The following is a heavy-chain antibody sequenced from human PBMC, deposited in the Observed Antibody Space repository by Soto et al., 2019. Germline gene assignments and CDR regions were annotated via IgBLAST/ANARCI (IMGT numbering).Heavy chain of an antibody. CDR3: AREVYYYDSSGHDY. D-gene: IGHD3-22*01. CDR2: ISSSGSTI. V-gene: IGHV3-48*03. CDR1: GFTFSSYE. Sequence: HPGGSLRLSXAASGFTFSSYEMNWVRQAPGKGLEWVSYISSSGSTIYYADSVKGRFTISRDNAKNSLYLQMNSLRAEDTAVYYCAREVYYYDSSGHDYWGQGTLVTVSS. J-gene: IGHJ4*02.